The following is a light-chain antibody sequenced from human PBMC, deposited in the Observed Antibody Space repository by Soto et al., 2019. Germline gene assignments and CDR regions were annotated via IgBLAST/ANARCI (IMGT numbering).Light chain of an antibody. CDR2: GAS. CDR1: QSFSSNY. CDR3: QQYGGSPT. V-gene: IGKV3-20*01. Sequence: EIVLTQSPGTLSLFPGERATLSCRASQSFSSNYLAWYQQKPGQAPRLLIYGASSRATGIPDRFSGSGSGTDFSLTISSLEPEDFAVYYCQQYGGSPTFGGGTKVEIK. J-gene: IGKJ4*01.